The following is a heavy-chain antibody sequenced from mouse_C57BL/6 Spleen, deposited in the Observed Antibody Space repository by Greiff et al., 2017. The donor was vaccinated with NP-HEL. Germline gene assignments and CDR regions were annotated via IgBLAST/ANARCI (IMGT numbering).Heavy chain of an antibody. CDR1: GFTFSSYT. Sequence: EVQGVESGGGLVKPGGSLKLSCAASGFTFSSYTMSWVRQTPEKRLEWVATISGGGGNTYYPDSVKGRFTISRDNAKNTLYLQMSSLRSEDTAFYYCARHGYDYDGAWFAYWGQGTLVTVSA. V-gene: IGHV5-9*01. CDR2: ISGGGGNT. D-gene: IGHD2-4*01. J-gene: IGHJ3*01. CDR3: ARHGYDYDGAWFAY.